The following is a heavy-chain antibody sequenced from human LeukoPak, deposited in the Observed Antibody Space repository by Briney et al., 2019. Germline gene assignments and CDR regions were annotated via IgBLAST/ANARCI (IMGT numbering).Heavy chain of an antibody. CDR3: ARGASVATLDY. Sequence: GGSLRLSCAASGFTFSSYWMSWVRQAPGKGLEWVSYISSSSSTIYYADSVKGRFTISRDNAKNSLYLQMNSLRAEDTAVYYCARGASVATLDYWGQGTLVTVSS. D-gene: IGHD2-2*01. CDR1: GFTFSSYW. V-gene: IGHV3-48*01. J-gene: IGHJ4*02. CDR2: ISSSSSTI.